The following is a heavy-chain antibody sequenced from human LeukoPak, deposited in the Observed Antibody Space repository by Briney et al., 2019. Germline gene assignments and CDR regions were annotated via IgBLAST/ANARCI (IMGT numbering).Heavy chain of an antibody. D-gene: IGHD1-14*01. CDR2: ISWNSGSI. J-gene: IGHJ4*02. CDR3: ARGPVYYFDY. CDR1: GFTFDDYA. Sequence: GGSLRLSCAASGFTFDDYAMHWVRQAPGKGLEWVSGISWNSGSIGYADSVKGRFTIPRDNAKNSLYLQMNSLRAEDTALYYCARGPVYYFDYWGQGTLVTVSS. V-gene: IGHV3-9*01.